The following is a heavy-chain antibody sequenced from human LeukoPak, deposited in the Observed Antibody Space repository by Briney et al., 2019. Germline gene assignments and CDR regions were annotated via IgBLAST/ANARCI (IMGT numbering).Heavy chain of an antibody. Sequence: PSETLSLNCTVSGGSISSSSYYWGWIRQPPGKGLEWIGSIYYSGSTYYNPSLKSRVTISVDTSKNQFSLKLSSVTAADTAVYYCARRGMITFGGVIAGLDYWGQGTLVTVSS. J-gene: IGHJ4*02. CDR3: ARRGMITFGGVIAGLDY. V-gene: IGHV4-39*01. CDR1: GGSISSSSYY. CDR2: IYYSGST. D-gene: IGHD3-16*02.